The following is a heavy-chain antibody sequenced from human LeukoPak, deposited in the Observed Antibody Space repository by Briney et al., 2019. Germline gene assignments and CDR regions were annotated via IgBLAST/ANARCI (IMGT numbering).Heavy chain of an antibody. Sequence: PSETLSLTCAVYGGSFSGYYWSWIRQPPGKGLEWIGEINHSGSTNYNPSLKSRVTISVDTSKNQFSLKLSSVTAADTAVYYCARQYDYVWGSFGYWGQGTLVTVSS. D-gene: IGHD3-16*01. J-gene: IGHJ4*02. CDR1: GGSFSGYY. V-gene: IGHV4-34*01. CDR3: ARQYDYVWGSFGY. CDR2: INHSGST.